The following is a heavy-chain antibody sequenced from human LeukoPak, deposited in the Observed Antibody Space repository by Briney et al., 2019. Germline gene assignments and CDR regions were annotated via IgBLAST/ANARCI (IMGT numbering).Heavy chain of an antibody. CDR1: GGSISSTNDY. CDR2: IYPSGSF. J-gene: IGHJ4*02. CDR3: ARESTLITIFGVVTAFDL. Sequence: SQTLSLTCSVSGGSISSTNDYWNWIRQPAGKGLEWLGRIYPSGSFNYNPSLKSRLTTSLDTSKNQFSLQLTSVTAADTAVYFCARESTLITIFGVVTAFDLWGQGTLVTVSS. D-gene: IGHD3-3*01. V-gene: IGHV4-61*02.